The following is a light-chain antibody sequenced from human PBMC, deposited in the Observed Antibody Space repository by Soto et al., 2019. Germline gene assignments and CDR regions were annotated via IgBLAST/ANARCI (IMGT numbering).Light chain of an antibody. Sequence: DIVMTQSPDSLAVSLGERATINCKSSQSVLYSSNNKNYLAWYQQKPGQPPKLXIYWASTRESGVPDRFSGGGSGTDFTLTISSLQAEDVAVYYCQQYYSTPLTFGGGTKVDIK. J-gene: IGKJ4*01. CDR1: QSVLYSSNNKNY. CDR3: QQYYSTPLT. V-gene: IGKV4-1*01. CDR2: WAS.